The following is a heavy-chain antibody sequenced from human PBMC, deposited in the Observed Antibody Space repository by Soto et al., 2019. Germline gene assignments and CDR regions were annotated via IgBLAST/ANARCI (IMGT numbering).Heavy chain of an antibody. V-gene: IGHV4-34*01. J-gene: IGHJ5*02. CDR3: ARGRVQIGHSYGYPIRGRFDP. D-gene: IGHD5-18*01. CDR1: GGSFSGYY. CDR2: INHSGST. Sequence: SETLSLTCAVYGGSFSGYYWSWIRQPPGKGLEWIGEINHSGSTNYNPSLKSRVTISVDTSKNQFSLKLSSVTAADTAVYYCARGRVQIGHSYGYPIRGRFDPWGQGTLVTVSS.